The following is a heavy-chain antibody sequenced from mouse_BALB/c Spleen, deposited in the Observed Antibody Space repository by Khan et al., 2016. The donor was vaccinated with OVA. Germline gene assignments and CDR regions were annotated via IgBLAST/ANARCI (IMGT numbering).Heavy chain of an antibody. V-gene: IGHV2-2*02. Sequence: QLEESGPGLVQPSQSLSITCTVSGFSLTNYGVHWVRPSPGKGLEWLGVLWSVRSTDYNAAFLSRLNISQDNSKSQAFFKMNSLQTNDTAIYYCARNHDYDEGLAYWGQGTLVSVSA. CDR3: ARNHDYDEGLAY. J-gene: IGHJ3*01. CDR1: GFSLTNYG. CDR2: LWSVRST. D-gene: IGHD2-4*01.